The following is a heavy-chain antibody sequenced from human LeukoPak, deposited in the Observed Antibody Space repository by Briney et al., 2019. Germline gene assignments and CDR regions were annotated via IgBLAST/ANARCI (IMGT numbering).Heavy chain of an antibody. CDR1: GGSISSYY. CDR2: IYYSGST. V-gene: IGHV4-59*13. Sequence: PSETLSLTCTVSGGSISSYYWSWIRQPPGKGLEWIGYIYYSGSTNYNPSLKSRVTISVDTSKNQFSLKLSSVTAADTAVYYCARVKRYYYYDSSGYLANDAFDIWGQGTMVTVSS. J-gene: IGHJ3*02. D-gene: IGHD3-22*01. CDR3: ARVKRYYYYDSSGYLANDAFDI.